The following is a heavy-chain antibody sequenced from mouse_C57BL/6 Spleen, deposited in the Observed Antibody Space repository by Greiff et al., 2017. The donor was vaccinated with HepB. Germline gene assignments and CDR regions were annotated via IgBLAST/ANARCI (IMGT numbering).Heavy chain of an antibody. V-gene: IGHV1-80*01. Sequence: VQLQQSGAELVKPGASVKISCKASGYAFSSYWMNWVKQRPGKGLEWIGQIYPGDGDTNYNGKFKGKATLTADKSSSTAYMQLSSLTSEDSAVYFCARGDDGYYVRFAYWGQGTLVTVSA. J-gene: IGHJ3*01. D-gene: IGHD2-3*01. CDR2: IYPGDGDT. CDR1: GYAFSSYW. CDR3: ARGDDGYYVRFAY.